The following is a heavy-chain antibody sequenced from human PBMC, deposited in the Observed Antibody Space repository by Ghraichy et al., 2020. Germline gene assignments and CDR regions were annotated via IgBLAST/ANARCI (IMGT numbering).Heavy chain of an antibody. CDR2: INHSGST. Sequence: SETLSLTCAVYGGSFSGYYWSWIRQPPGKGLEWIGEINHSGSTNYNPSLKSRVTISVDTSKNQFSLKLSSVTAADTAVYYCARGRIVGARGYYYGMDVWGQGTTVTVSS. D-gene: IGHD1-26*01. CDR3: ARGRIVGARGYYYGMDV. J-gene: IGHJ6*02. V-gene: IGHV4-34*01. CDR1: GGSFSGYY.